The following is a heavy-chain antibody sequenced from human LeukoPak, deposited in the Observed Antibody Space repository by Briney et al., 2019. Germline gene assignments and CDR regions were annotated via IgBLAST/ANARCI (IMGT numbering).Heavy chain of an antibody. D-gene: IGHD2-15*01. J-gene: IGHJ1*01. CDR3: AGRGHRYSRD. V-gene: IGHV4-4*09. CDR2: ISDSGIT. CDR1: GDSVSSVY. Sequence: PSETLSLSCAVSGDSVSSVYWTWSRQSPGKGLEWIGYISDSGITDYNPSLKSRLTISVDTSNNKFSLNLHSVTAADTAVYYCAGRGHRYSRDWGQGILVTVSS.